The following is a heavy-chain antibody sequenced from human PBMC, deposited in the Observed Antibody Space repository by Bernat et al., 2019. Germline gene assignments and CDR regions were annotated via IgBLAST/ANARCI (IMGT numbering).Heavy chain of an antibody. CDR3: VRGAWELRLDP. V-gene: IGHV4-34*01. D-gene: IGHD1-26*01. Sequence: QVRLQQWGAGLLKPSETLSLTCAVYGGSFSGYYWSWIRQTPGKGLEWIGEINQSGSTNHNPSLKSRVTISVDTSRNRISLKLTAVAAADTAVYSCVRGAWELRLDPWDQGTLVTVSS. CDR2: INQSGST. CDR1: GGSFSGYY. J-gene: IGHJ5*02.